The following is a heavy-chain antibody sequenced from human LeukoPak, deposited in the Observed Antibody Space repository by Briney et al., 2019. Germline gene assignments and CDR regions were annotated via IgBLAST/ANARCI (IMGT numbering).Heavy chain of an antibody. CDR2: IYTGVST. CDR3: ARVRPHPIIDV. CDR1: GFTVSNNY. J-gene: IGHJ6*03. Sequence: GGSLRLSCAASGFTVSNNYMSWVRQAPGKGLEWVSVIYTGVSTYYADSVKGRFAISRDNSKNTLYLQMSSLRAEDTGVYYCARVRPHPIIDVWGKGTTVTVSS. V-gene: IGHV3-53*01. D-gene: IGHD6-6*01.